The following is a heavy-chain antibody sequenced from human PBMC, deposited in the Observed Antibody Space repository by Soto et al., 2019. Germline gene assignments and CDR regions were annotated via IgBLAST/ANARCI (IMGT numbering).Heavy chain of an antibody. Sequence: QPGGSLRLSCAASGFTFSNNAMSWVRQAPGKGLEWVSAISGGGITNYADSVKGRFTISRDNSKNTLYLQMNSLRAEDTAVYYCAKDWISGSSPCRGQRALVTVSS. J-gene: IGHJ4*02. CDR3: AKDWISGSSPC. CDR1: GFTFSNNA. D-gene: IGHD2-15*01. CDR2: ISGGGIT. V-gene: IGHV3-23*01.